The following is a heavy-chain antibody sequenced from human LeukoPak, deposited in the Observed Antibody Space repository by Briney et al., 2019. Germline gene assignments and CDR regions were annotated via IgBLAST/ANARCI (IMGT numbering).Heavy chain of an antibody. CDR1: GYTFTSYG. CDR2: ISAYNGNT. CDR3: TRETPSRYFDY. D-gene: IGHD4-23*01. V-gene: IGHV1-18*01. J-gene: IGHJ4*02. Sequence: ASVKVSCKPSGYTFTSYGISWVRPAPGQGLEWMGWISAYNGNTNYAQKLQGRITITRNTSISTAYMELSSLRSEDTAVYYCTRETPSRYFDYWGQGTLVTVSS.